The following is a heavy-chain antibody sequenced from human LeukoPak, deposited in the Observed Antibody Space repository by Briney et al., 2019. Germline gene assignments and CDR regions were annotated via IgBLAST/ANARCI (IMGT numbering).Heavy chain of an antibody. CDR3: AGPGGDSSGYYSPYWYFDL. CDR2: IYYSGST. J-gene: IGHJ2*01. D-gene: IGHD3-22*01. Sequence: SETLSLTCTVSGGAISGCYWSWIRQPPGKGLEWIGYIYYSGSTNYNPSLKSRVTISVDTSKIHFSLKLSSVTAADTAIYYCAGPGGDSSGYYSPYWYFDLWGRGTLVTVSS. V-gene: IGHV4-59*08. CDR1: GGAISGCY.